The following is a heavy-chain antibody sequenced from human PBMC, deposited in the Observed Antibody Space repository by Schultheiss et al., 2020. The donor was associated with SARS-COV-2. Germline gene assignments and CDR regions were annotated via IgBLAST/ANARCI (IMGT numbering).Heavy chain of an antibody. CDR3: ARDRDGLLYYYYYGMDV. V-gene: IGHV3-64D*06. D-gene: IGHD5-24*01. Sequence: GGSLRLSCSASGFTFSSYAMHWVRQAPGKGLEYVSAISSNGGSTYYADSVKGRFTISRDNSKNTLYLQMSSLRAEDTAVYYCARDRDGLLYYYYYGMDVWGQGTTVTVSS. CDR1: GFTFSSYA. CDR2: ISSNGGST. J-gene: IGHJ6*02.